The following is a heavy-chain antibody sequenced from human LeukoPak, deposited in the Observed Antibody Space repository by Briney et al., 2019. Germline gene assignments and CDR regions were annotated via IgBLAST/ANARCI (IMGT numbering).Heavy chain of an antibody. J-gene: IGHJ6*02. CDR2: ISSSSSYI. CDR3: ARDLAVTTSYYYYYGMDV. Sequence: GGSLRLSCAASGFTFSSYSMNWVRQAPGMGLEWVSSISSSSSYIYYADSVKGRFTISRDNAKNLLYLQMNSLRAEDTAVYYCARDLAVTTSYYYYYGMDVWGQGTTVTVSS. D-gene: IGHD4-11*01. V-gene: IGHV3-21*01. CDR1: GFTFSSYS.